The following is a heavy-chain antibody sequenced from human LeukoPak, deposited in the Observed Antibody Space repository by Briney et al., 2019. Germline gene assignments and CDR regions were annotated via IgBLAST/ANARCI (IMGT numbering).Heavy chain of an antibody. D-gene: IGHD6-13*01. J-gene: IGHJ6*02. Sequence: SETLSLTCTVSGGSISSYYWSWIRQPAGKGLEWIGRIYTSGSTNYNPSLKSRVTMSVDTSKNQFSLKLSSVTAADTAVYYCARSQIAAAGTPYYYYGMDVWGQGTTVTVSS. CDR3: ARSQIAAAGTPYYYYGMDV. CDR1: GGSISSYY. V-gene: IGHV4-4*07. CDR2: IYTSGST.